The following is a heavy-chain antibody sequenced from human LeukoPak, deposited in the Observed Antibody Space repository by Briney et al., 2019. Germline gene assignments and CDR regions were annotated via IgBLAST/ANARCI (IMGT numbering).Heavy chain of an antibody. D-gene: IGHD3-10*01. Sequence: GGSLRLSCAASGLNISNDWMSWVRQAPGKGLEWLARVKSKSAGDTTDYAAPVKGRFTISREDSKNTLYLQMNSQKTEDTAVYYCTLIQAWGSGSYYRDFWGQGTLVTVSS. CDR2: VKSKSAGDTT. J-gene: IGHJ4*02. V-gene: IGHV3-15*01. CDR1: GLNISNDW. CDR3: TLIQAWGSGSYYRDF.